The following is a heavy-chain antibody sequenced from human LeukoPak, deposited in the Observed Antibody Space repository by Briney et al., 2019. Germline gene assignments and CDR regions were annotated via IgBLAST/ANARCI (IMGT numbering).Heavy chain of an antibody. V-gene: IGHV4-34*01. J-gene: IGHJ3*02. CDR3: ARDSSGWQRRAFDI. Sequence: KPSETLSLTCAVYGGSFSGYYWRWIRHPPGKGLEWIGEINHSGSTNYNPSLKSRVTISVDTSKNQFSLKLSSVTAADTAVYYCARDSSGWQRRAFDIWGQGTMVTVSS. CDR1: GGSFSGYY. D-gene: IGHD6-19*01. CDR2: INHSGST.